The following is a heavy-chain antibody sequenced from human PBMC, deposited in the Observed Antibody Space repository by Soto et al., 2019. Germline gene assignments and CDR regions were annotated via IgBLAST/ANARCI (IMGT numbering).Heavy chain of an antibody. Sequence: LRLSCTTSGFSFASFALTWVRQAPGQGLEWVATIVGSDAKTHYADPVKGRFSISRDTSRNTVYLQMNNLRADDTAIYYCAKWTYLDFWGQGTRVTVSS. CDR3: AKWTYLDF. CDR1: GFSFASFA. V-gene: IGHV3-23*01. D-gene: IGHD5-12*01. J-gene: IGHJ4*02. CDR2: IVGSDAKT.